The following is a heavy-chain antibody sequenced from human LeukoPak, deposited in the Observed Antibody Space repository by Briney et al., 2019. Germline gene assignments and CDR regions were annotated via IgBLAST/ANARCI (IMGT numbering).Heavy chain of an antibody. CDR3: ATDHPLNYYDSSGYYGGYYYYYMDV. D-gene: IGHD3-22*01. V-gene: IGHV4-4*07. J-gene: IGHJ6*03. Sequence: SETLSLTCTVSGGSISSYYWSWIRQPAGKGLEWIGRIYTSGSTNYNPSLKSRVTMSVDTSKNQFSLKLSSVTAADTAVYYCATDHPLNYYDSSGYYGGYYYYYMDVWGKGTTVTVSS. CDR2: IYTSGST. CDR1: GGSISSYY.